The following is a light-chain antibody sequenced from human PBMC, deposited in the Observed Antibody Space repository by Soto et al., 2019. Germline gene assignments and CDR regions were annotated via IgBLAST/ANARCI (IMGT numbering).Light chain of an antibody. Sequence: AVQITQSPSSLSASVGYRVTITFRSMQGIRNDLGWYQQKPGKAPKLLIYAASSLQSGVPLRFSGSGSGTDFTLTISSLQPEDFATYYCLQDYISPLTFGTGTKVDIK. CDR2: AAS. CDR3: LQDYISPLT. V-gene: IGKV1-6*01. CDR1: QGIRND. J-gene: IGKJ3*01.